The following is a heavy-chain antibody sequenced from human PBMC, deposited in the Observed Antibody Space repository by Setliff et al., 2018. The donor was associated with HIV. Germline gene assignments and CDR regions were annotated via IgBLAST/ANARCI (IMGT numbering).Heavy chain of an antibody. CDR1: GFTFITYS. J-gene: IGHJ4*02. Sequence: GGSLRLFCVGSGFTFITYSMNWVRQAPGKGLEWLSYIKTDGGNKYYADSVKGRFTLSRDNSRNTLYLQMNSLRVEDTAVYYCAREGVNYGLKGPFDYWGQGTLVTVSS. D-gene: IGHD3-10*01. CDR2: IKTDGGNK. V-gene: IGHV3-48*01. CDR3: AREGVNYGLKGPFDY.